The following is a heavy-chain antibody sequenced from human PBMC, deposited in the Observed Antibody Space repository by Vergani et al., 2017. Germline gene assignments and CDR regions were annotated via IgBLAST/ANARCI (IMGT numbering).Heavy chain of an antibody. V-gene: IGHV1-69*01. Sequence: QLQLVQSGAEVKKPGSSVRVSCKASGGTFSSYAISWVRQAPGQGLEWMGGIIPIFGTANYAQKFQGRVTITADESTSTAYMELSSLRSEDTAVYYCARSYYDSSGYYSYWXFDLWGRGTLVTVSS. D-gene: IGHD3-22*01. CDR3: ARSYYDSSGYYSYWXFDL. CDR2: IIPIFGTA. J-gene: IGHJ2*01. CDR1: GGTFSSYA.